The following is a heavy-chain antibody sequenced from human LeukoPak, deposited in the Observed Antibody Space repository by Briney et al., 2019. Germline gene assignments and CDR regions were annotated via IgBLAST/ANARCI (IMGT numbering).Heavy chain of an antibody. Sequence: PGGSLRLSCAASGFTVSSNYMSWVRQVPGKGLEYVSAISSNGGSTYYANSVKGRFTISRGNSKNTLYLQMGSLRAEDMAVYYCARGGAYYYYYYMDVWGKGTTVTVSS. V-gene: IGHV3-64*01. CDR2: ISSNGGST. D-gene: IGHD2-15*01. CDR3: ARGGAYYYYYYMDV. J-gene: IGHJ6*03. CDR1: GFTVSSNY.